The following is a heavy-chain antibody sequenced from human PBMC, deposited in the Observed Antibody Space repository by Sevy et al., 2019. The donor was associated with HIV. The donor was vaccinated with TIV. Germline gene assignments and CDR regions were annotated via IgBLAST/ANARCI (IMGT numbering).Heavy chain of an antibody. Sequence: GGSLRLSCAASGFTFSSYAMHWVRQAPGKGLEWVVVISYDGSNKYYADSVKGRFTISRDNSKNTLYLQMNSLRAEDTAVYYCAREGRLGELSRYFDYWGQGTLVTVSS. J-gene: IGHJ4*02. CDR2: ISYDGSNK. V-gene: IGHV3-30-3*01. D-gene: IGHD3-16*02. CDR3: AREGRLGELSRYFDY. CDR1: GFTFSSYA.